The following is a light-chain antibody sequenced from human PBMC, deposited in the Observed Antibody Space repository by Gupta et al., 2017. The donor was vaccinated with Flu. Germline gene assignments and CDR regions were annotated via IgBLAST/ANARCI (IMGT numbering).Light chain of an antibody. CDR1: SSDVGNYNY. J-gene: IGLJ3*02. CDR2: NVS. V-gene: IGLV2-11*01. Sequence: QSALTQPRSVSGSPGLSVTISCTGTSSDVGNYNYVSWYQQHPGKAPKLIIYNVSERPSGVPDRFSGSTSGNTASLTISGLQAEDEADYYCCSYAGSYTWVFGGGTKLTVL. CDR3: CSYAGSYTWV.